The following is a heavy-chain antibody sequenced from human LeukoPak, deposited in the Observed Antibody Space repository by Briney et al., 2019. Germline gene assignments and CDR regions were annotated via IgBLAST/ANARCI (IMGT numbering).Heavy chain of an antibody. CDR3: ARGGLLWFGDFDY. Sequence: SETLSLTCTVSGGSISSYYWSWIRQPSGKGLEWIGYIHYSGSTNYNPSLKSRVTISVDTSKNQFSLKLSSVTAADTAVYYCARGGLLWFGDFDYWGQGTLVTVSS. D-gene: IGHD3-10*01. CDR2: IHYSGST. V-gene: IGHV4-59*08. J-gene: IGHJ4*02. CDR1: GGSISSYY.